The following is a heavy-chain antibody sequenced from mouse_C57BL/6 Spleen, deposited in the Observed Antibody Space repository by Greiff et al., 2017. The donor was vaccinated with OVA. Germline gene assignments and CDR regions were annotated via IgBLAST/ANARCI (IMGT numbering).Heavy chain of an antibody. Sequence: QVQLKESGPELVKPGASVKLSCKASGYTFTSYDINWVKQRPGQGLEWIGWIYPRDGSTKYNEKFKGKATLTVDTSSSTAYMELHSLTSEDAAVYFCARKEGGYWFAYWGQGTLVTVSA. D-gene: IGHD2-2*01. J-gene: IGHJ3*01. V-gene: IGHV1-85*01. CDR2: IYPRDGST. CDR3: ARKEGGYWFAY. CDR1: GYTFTSYD.